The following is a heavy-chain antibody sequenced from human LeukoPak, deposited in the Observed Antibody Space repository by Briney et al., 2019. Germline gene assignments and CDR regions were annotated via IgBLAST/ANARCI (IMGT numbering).Heavy chain of an antibody. CDR2: IRSKTNNYAT. CDR3: ARLGITAINDY. V-gene: IGHV3-73*01. D-gene: IGHD1-20*01. Sequence: PGGSLRLSCAASGFTFSDSATHWVRQASGKGLEWVGRIRSKTNNYATAFAASVKGRFTISRDDSRNTAYLQMNSLKTEDTAIYYCARLGITAINDYWGQGTLVTVSS. J-gene: IGHJ4*02. CDR1: GFTFSDSA.